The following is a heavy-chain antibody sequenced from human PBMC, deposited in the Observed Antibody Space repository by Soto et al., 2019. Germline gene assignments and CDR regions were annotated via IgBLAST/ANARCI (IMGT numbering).Heavy chain of an antibody. Sequence: PSETLSLTCTVSGGSISSGGYYWSWIRQHPGKGLEWIGYIYYSGSAFYNPSLKSRVTISVDTSKNQFSLKLSSVTAADTAVYYCARDKGNVAYFDYWGQGTLVTVSS. CDR2: IYYSGSA. J-gene: IGHJ4*02. V-gene: IGHV4-31*03. D-gene: IGHD1-1*01. CDR3: ARDKGNVAYFDY. CDR1: GGSISSGGYY.